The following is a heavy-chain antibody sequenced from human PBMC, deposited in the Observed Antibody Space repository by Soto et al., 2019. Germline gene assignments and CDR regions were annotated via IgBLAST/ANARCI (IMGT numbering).Heavy chain of an antibody. CDR2: IYSNGDT. V-gene: IGHV4-31*03. Sequence: TLSLTCSVSGGSMNNGGYYWSWIRQLPGKGLEWIGYIYSNGDTYYNPSLKSRLTISGNGSKNQLSLILSYVTATDTAVYYCARRGGSSSRYYYYALGGWDKVPTGTV. CDR3: ARRGGSSSRYYYYALGG. J-gene: IGHJ6*04. D-gene: IGHD6-6*01. CDR1: GGSMNNGGYY.